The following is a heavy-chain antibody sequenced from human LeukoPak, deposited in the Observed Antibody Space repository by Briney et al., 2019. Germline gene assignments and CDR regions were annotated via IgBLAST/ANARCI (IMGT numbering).Heavy chain of an antibody. J-gene: IGHJ5*02. CDR3: AIENRYCNSTRCLFDP. D-gene: IGHD2-2*01. V-gene: IGHV4-61*02. CDR1: GDSVSSGSYL. Sequence: SETLSLTCTVSGDSVSSGSYLWNWIRQPAGKGLEWIGRIYIGGSTNYNPSLKSRVTISADTSKNQFSLKLSSVTAADTAVYYCAIENRYCNSTRCLFDPWGQGTLVTVSS. CDR2: IYIGGST.